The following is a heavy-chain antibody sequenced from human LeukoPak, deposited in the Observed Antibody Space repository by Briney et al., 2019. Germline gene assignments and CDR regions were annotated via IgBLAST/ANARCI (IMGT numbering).Heavy chain of an antibody. V-gene: IGHV3-23*01. CDR3: AKVALKYCSSTSCLYYFDY. Sequence: GWSLRQSCAASVLTYRRYPMSWLRPATAKGLAGVSATSGNGGSNYYADSVNGRLTNPRDNSKNTLYLQMNSLRAEDTAVYYCAKVALKYCSSTSCLYYFDYWGQGTLVTVSS. D-gene: IGHD2-2*01. CDR2: TSGNGGSN. CDR1: VLTYRRYP. J-gene: IGHJ4*02.